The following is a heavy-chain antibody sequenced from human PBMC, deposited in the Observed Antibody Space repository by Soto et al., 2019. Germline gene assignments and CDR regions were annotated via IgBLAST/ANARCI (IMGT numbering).Heavy chain of an antibody. Sequence: GGSLRLSCAASGFSFTTYGMSWVRQAPGKGLEWVSTISGSGGSTYYADSVKGRFTISRGNSKNTLYLQMNSLRAEDTAVYYCAKDFYYDTRGPDYWGQGTLVTSPQ. CDR2: ISGSGGST. J-gene: IGHJ4*02. V-gene: IGHV3-23*01. CDR1: GFSFTTYG. CDR3: AKDFYYDTRGPDY. D-gene: IGHD3-22*01.